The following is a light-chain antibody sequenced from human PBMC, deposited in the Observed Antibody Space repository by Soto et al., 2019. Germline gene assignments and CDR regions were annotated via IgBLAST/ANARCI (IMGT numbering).Light chain of an antibody. J-gene: IGKJ1*01. CDR3: QQRSNWPWT. CDR2: AAS. CDR1: QSVSSY. Sequence: IGLTQSPATLSLSSGERAALSCGASQSVSSYLAWYQQKPGQAPRLLIYAASNRATGIPARFSGSGSGTDFTLTISSLEPEDFAVYYCQQRSNWPWTFGQGTKVDIK. V-gene: IGKV3-11*01.